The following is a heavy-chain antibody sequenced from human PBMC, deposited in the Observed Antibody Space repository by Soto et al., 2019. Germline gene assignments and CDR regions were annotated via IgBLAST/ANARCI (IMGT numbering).Heavy chain of an antibody. D-gene: IGHD3-10*01. CDR2: IYYSGST. V-gene: IGHV4-59*08. CDR1: GGSISSYY. Sequence: SETLSLTCTVSGGSISSYYWSWIRQPPGKGLEWIGYIYYSGSTNYNPSLKSRVTISVDTSKNQFSLKLSSVTAADTAVYYCARRRRAPPYYYYMDVWGKGTTVTVSS. CDR3: ARRRRAPPYYYYMDV. J-gene: IGHJ6*03.